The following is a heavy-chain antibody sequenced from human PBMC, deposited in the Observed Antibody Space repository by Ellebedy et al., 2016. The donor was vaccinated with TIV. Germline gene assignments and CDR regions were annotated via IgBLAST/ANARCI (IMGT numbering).Heavy chain of an antibody. J-gene: IGHJ6*02. CDR1: GFTFSSYG. CDR2: ISYDGSNK. CDR3: AKGPYSGSPYYYYGMDV. V-gene: IGHV3-30*18. D-gene: IGHD1-26*01. Sequence: GGSLRLSXAASGFTFSSYGMHWVRQAPGKGLEWVAVISYDGSNKYYADSVKGRFTISRDNSKNTLYLQMNSLRAEDTAVYYCAKGPYSGSPYYYYGMDVWGQGTTVTVSS.